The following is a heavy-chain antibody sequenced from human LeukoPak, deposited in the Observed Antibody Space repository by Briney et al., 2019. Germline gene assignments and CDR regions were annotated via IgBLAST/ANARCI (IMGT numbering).Heavy chain of an antibody. CDR2: IKSKTDSGTT. J-gene: IGHJ4*02. CDR1: GFTFSNAW. Sequence: PGGSLRLSCAASGFTFSNAWMSWVRQAPGKGLEWVGRIKSKTDSGTTDYAAPVKGRFTISRDDSKNTLYLQMNSLKTEDTAVYYCTSYQGLLWFGEFPFDYWGQGTLVTVSS. V-gene: IGHV3-15*01. D-gene: IGHD3-10*01. CDR3: TSYQGLLWFGEFPFDY.